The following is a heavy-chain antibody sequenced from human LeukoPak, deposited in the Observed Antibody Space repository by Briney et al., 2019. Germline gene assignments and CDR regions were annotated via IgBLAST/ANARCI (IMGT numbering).Heavy chain of an antibody. CDR3: ARGLYYYDSSGSLDAFDI. CDR2: IIPILGIA. Sequence: SVKVPCKASGGTFSSYAISWVRQAPGQGLEWMGRIIPILGIANYAQKFQGRVTITADKSTSTAYMELSSLRSEDTAVYYCARGLYYYDSSGSLDAFDIWGQGTMVTVSS. J-gene: IGHJ3*02. V-gene: IGHV1-69*04. CDR1: GGTFSSYA. D-gene: IGHD3-22*01.